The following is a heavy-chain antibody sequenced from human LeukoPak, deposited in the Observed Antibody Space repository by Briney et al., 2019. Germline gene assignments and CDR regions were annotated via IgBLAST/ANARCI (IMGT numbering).Heavy chain of an antibody. Sequence: TGGSLRLSCAASGFTFSNFAMSWVRQAPGKGLEWVSGISASGNSPYYADSVKGRFIISRDNSKNTLYLQMNSLRDEDTAVYYCAKDSGWILFDDWGQGTLVTVSS. CDR3: AKDSGWILFDD. CDR2: ISASGNSP. D-gene: IGHD2-2*03. CDR1: GFTFSNFA. V-gene: IGHV3-23*01. J-gene: IGHJ4*02.